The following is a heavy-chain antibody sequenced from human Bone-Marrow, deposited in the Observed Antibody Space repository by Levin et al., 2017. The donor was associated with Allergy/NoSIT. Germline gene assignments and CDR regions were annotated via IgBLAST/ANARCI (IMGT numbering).Heavy chain of an antibody. CDR1: GFIFSNYD. J-gene: IGHJ6*02. D-gene: IGHD3-10*01. Sequence: GGSLRLSCEASGFIFSNYDMNWVRQAPGKGLEWVSYISRSSSHIYTADSLRGRFTISRDNGKNSLYLERNSLTAEDTAVYYCARDLTDRARAGGMDVWGQGTTVTVSS. CDR2: ISRSSSHI. V-gene: IGHV3-21*06. CDR3: ARDLTDRARAGGMDV.